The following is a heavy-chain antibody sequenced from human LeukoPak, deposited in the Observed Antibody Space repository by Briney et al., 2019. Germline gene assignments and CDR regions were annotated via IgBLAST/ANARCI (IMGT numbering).Heavy chain of an antibody. Sequence: SQTLSLTCTVSGGSISSGGCYWRWIRQPPGKGLEWIGYIYHSGSTYYNPSLKSRVTISVDRSKNQFSLKLSSVTAADTAVYYCARVYGGCSGSCSYFDYWGQGTLVTVSS. V-gene: IGHV4-30-2*01. D-gene: IGHD1-26*01. J-gene: IGHJ4*02. CDR2: IYHSGST. CDR3: ARVYGGCSGSCSYFDY. CDR1: GGSISSGGCY.